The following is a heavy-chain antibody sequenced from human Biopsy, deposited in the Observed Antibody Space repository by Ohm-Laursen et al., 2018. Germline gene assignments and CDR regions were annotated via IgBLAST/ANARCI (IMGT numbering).Heavy chain of an antibody. CDR2: IWYDESDQ. CDR3: ARDRREHYQFDS. Sequence: SLRLSCAASGFIFKSYGMHWVRQAPGKGLEWVALIWYDESDQYYADSVKGRFTISRDNSKNTVYLQMNSLRAEDTAVYYCARDRREHYQFDSWGQGTRVTVSS. V-gene: IGHV3-33*01. CDR1: GFIFKSYG. D-gene: IGHD1-26*01. J-gene: IGHJ4*02.